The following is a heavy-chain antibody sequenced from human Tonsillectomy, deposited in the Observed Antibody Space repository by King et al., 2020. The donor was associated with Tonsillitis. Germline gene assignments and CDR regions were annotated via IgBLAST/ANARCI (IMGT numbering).Heavy chain of an antibody. Sequence: VQLLESGGGLVQPGGSLRLSCAASGFTFSSYAMSWVRQAPGKGLEWVSAISGSGGSTYYADSVKGRFTISRDNSKNTLYLQMNSLRAEDTAVYYCAKVVKVGGDYGSVCYADYWGQGTLVTVSS. CDR2: ISGSGGST. D-gene: IGHD3-10*01. CDR3: AKVVKVGGDYGSVCYADY. CDR1: GFTFSSYA. V-gene: IGHV3-23*01. J-gene: IGHJ4*02.